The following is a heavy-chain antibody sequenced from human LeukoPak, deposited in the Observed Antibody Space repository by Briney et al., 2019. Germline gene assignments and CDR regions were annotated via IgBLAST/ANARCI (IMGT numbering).Heavy chain of an antibody. J-gene: IGHJ4*02. V-gene: IGHV4-39*07. Sequence: SETLSLTCTVSGGSISSSSYYWGWIRQPPGKGLEWIGSIYYSGSTYYNPSLKSRVTISVDTSKNQFSLKLSSVTAADTAVYYCARDRVYCSGGSCYPLFASWGQGTLVTVSS. CDR3: ARDRVYCSGGSCYPLFAS. D-gene: IGHD2-15*01. CDR1: GGSISSSSYY. CDR2: IYYSGST.